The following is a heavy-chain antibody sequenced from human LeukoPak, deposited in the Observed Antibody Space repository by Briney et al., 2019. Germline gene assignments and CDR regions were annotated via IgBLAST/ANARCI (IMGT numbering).Heavy chain of an antibody. V-gene: IGHV4-61*02. CDR3: ARDPDY. J-gene: IGHJ4*02. CDR2: IYTSGST. CDR1: GGSISSGSYY. Sequence: SQTLSLTCTVSGGSISSGSYYWSWIRQPAGKGLEWIGRIYTSGSTNYNPSLKSRVTISVDTSKNQFSLKLSSVTAADTAVYYCARDPDYWGQGTLVTVSS.